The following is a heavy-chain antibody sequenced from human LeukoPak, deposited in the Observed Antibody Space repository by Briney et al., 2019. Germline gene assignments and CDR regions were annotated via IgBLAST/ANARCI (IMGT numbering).Heavy chain of an antibody. V-gene: IGHV4-38-2*02. CDR1: GYSISSGYY. CDR2: IYHSGST. Sequence: SETLSLTCTVSGYSISSGYYWGWIRQPPGKGLEWIGSIYHSGSTYYNPSLKSRVTISVDTSKNQFSLKLSSVTAADTAVYYCARGDYDSSGYANDYWGQGTLVTVSS. CDR3: ARGDYDSSGYANDY. D-gene: IGHD3-22*01. J-gene: IGHJ4*02.